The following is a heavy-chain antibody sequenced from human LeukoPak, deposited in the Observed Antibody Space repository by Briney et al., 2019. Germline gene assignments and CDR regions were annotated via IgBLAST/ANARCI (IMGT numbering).Heavy chain of an antibody. Sequence: GGSLRLSCAASGFTFSSYGMSWVRQAPGKGLEWVSAISGSGGSTYYADSVKGRFTISRDNSKNTLYLQMNSLRAEDTAVYYCAREFDGGSYLSVGDAFDIWGQGTMVIVSS. V-gene: IGHV3-23*01. CDR3: AREFDGGSYLSVGDAFDI. D-gene: IGHD1-26*01. J-gene: IGHJ3*02. CDR2: ISGSGGST. CDR1: GFTFSSYG.